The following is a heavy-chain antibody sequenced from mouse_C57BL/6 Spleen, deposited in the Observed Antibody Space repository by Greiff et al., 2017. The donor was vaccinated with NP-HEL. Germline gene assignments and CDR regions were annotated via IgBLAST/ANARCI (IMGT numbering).Heavy chain of an antibody. Sequence: VQLKESGPGLVKPSQSLSLTCSVTGYSITSGYYWNWIRQFPGNKLEWMGYISYDGSNNYNPSLQNRISITRDTSKNQFFLKLNSVTTEDTATYYCAREGNYYGNYYAMDYWGQGTSVTVSS. CDR1: GYSITSGYY. CDR3: AREGNYYGNYYAMDY. V-gene: IGHV3-6*01. CDR2: ISYDGSN. J-gene: IGHJ4*01. D-gene: IGHD2-1*01.